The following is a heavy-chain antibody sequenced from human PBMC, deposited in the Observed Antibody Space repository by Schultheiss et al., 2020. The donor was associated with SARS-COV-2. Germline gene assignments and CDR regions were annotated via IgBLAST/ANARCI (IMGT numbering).Heavy chain of an antibody. D-gene: IGHD5-18*01. Sequence: GSLRLSCAVYGGSFSGYYWSWIRQPPGKGLEWIGEINHSGSTNYNPSLKSRVTISVDTSKNQFSLKLSSVTAADTAVYYCARTGGYSYGSGYWGQGTLVTVSS. V-gene: IGHV4-34*01. CDR1: GGSFSGYY. J-gene: IGHJ4*02. CDR2: INHSGST. CDR3: ARTGGYSYGSGY.